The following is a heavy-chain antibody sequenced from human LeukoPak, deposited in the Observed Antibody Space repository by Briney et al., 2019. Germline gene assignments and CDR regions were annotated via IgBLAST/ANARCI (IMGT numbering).Heavy chain of an antibody. J-gene: IGHJ5*02. V-gene: IGHV4-31*03. D-gene: IGHD3-22*01. CDR3: ARAPDSSGYYPNWFDP. Sequence: ASETLSLTCTVSGGSISSGGYYWSWIRQHPGKGLEWIGFIYYTGYTYYNPSLKSRVSILIDTSTNQFSLKLNSVTAADTAVYYCARAPDSSGYYPNWFDPWGQGTLVTVSS. CDR1: GGSISSGGYY. CDR2: IYYTGYT.